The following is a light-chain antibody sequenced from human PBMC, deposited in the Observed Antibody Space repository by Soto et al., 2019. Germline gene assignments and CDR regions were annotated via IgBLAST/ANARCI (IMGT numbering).Light chain of an antibody. CDR1: QSISSW. CDR3: QQYNSYSWT. Sequence: DIQMTQSPSTLSASVGDRVTITCRASQSISSWLAWYQQKPGKAPKLLIYDASSFESGVPSRFSGSGSGTEFTLTISSLQPDDFATYYCQQYNSYSWTFGQGTKGEIK. V-gene: IGKV1-5*01. CDR2: DAS. J-gene: IGKJ1*01.